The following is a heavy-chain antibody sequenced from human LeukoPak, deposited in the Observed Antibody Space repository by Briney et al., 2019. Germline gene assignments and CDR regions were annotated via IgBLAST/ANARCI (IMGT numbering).Heavy chain of an antibody. CDR3: ARISMVLTSSGAFDM. CDR2: IDWDDDK. J-gene: IGHJ3*02. D-gene: IGHD4/OR15-4a*01. CDR1: GFSLSTSGMC. V-gene: IGHV2-70*11. Sequence: SGPTLVKPTQTLTLTCTLSGFSLSTSGMCVSWIRQPPGKALEWLARIDWDDDKYYSTSLKTRLTISKDTSKNQVVLTMTNMDPVDTATYYCARISMVLTSSGAFDMWGQGTMVAVSS.